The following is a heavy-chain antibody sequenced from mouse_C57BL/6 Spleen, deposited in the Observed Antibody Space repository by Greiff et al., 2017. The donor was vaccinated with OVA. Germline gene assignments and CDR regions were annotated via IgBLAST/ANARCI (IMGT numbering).Heavy chain of an antibody. CDR3: AREDYSNAMDY. D-gene: IGHD2-5*01. J-gene: IGHJ4*01. CDR2: INYDGSST. CDR1: GFTFSDYY. Sequence: EVMLVESEGGLVQPGSSMKLSCTASGFTFSDYYMAWVRQVPEKGLEWVANINYDGSSTYYLDSLKSRFIISRDNAKNILYLQMSSLKSEDTATYYCAREDYSNAMDYWGQGTSVTVSS. V-gene: IGHV5-16*01.